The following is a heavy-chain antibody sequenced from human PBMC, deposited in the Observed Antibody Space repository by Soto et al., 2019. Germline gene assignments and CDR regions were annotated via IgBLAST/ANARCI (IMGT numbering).Heavy chain of an antibody. D-gene: IGHD6-19*01. Sequence: GGSLRLSCAASGFSFNSSWMSWVGLCPGKGLEWVANIKEDGSEKYYVDSVKGRFTVSRDNAKNALYLQLSAVRAEDTAVYFCARRQWQLNYFDNWGQGTLVTVSS. J-gene: IGHJ4*02. CDR2: IKEDGSEK. CDR3: ARRQWQLNYFDN. V-gene: IGHV3-7*04. CDR1: GFSFNSSW.